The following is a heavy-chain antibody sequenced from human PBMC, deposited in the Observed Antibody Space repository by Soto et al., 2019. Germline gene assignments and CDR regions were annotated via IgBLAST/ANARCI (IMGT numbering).Heavy chain of an antibody. Sequence: GESLKISCKGSGYSFTSYWIGWVRQMPGKGLEWMGIIYPGDSDTRYSPSFQGQVTISADKSISTAYLQWSSLKASDTAMYYCARLRYCGGDCYYYYGMDVWGQGTTVTVSS. D-gene: IGHD2-21*02. CDR3: ARLRYCGGDCYYYYGMDV. CDR1: GYSFTSYW. CDR2: IYPGDSDT. V-gene: IGHV5-51*01. J-gene: IGHJ6*02.